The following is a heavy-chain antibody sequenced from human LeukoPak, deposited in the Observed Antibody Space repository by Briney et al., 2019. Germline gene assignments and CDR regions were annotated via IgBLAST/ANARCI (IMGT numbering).Heavy chain of an antibody. V-gene: IGHV1-8*01. Sequence: ASVKISCKASGYTFTSYDIIWVRQATGQGLEWMGWMNPNSGNTGYAQKFQGRVTMTRNTSISTAYMELSSLRSEDTAVYYCARITVTTGYWGTLLGNSYYYYYMDVWGKGTTVTVSS. J-gene: IGHJ6*03. CDR1: GYTFTSYD. CDR3: ARITVTTGYWGTLLGNSYYYYYMDV. CDR2: MNPNSGNT. D-gene: IGHD4-11*01.